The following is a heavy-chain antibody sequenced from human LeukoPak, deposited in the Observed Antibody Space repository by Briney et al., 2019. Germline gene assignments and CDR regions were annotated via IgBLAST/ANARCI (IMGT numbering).Heavy chain of an antibody. D-gene: IGHD3-9*01. V-gene: IGHV4-59*01. Sequence: SETLSLTCTFSGGSISSYYWSWIRQPPGKGLEWIGYIYYSGSTNYNPSLKSRVTISVDTSKNQFSLKLSSVTAADTAVYYCARGDPLRYFDWQLDYWGQGTLVTVSS. CDR2: IYYSGST. CDR1: GGSISSYY. CDR3: ARGDPLRYFDWQLDY. J-gene: IGHJ4*02.